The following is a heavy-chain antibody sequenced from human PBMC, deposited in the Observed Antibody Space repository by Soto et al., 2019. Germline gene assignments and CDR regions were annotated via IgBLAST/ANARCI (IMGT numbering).Heavy chain of an antibody. CDR1: GGTFSSYA. J-gene: IGHJ6*02. V-gene: IGHV1-69*13. Sequence: WASVKVSCKASGGTFSSYAISWVRQAPGQGLEWMGGIIPIFGTANYAQKFQGRVTITADESTSTAYMELSSLRSEDTAVYYCARGGVLRFLGGGMDVWGQGTTVTVSS. CDR2: IIPIFGTA. CDR3: ARGGVLRFLGGGMDV. D-gene: IGHD3-3*01.